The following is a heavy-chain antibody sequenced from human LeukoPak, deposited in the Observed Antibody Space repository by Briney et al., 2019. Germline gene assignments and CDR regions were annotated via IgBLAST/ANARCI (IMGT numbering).Heavy chain of an antibody. CDR2: IFHTGRT. Sequence: SETLSLTCVVSGGSISDTNYWSWVRQSPGKGLEWIGEIFHTGRTNSNPSLKSRATLSVDKSKNQFSLKMNSVTAADTAMYYCARANFDTLTGWGHFDSWGQGTLVTVSS. CDR3: ARANFDTLTGWGHFDS. CDR1: GGSISDTNY. V-gene: IGHV4-4*02. J-gene: IGHJ4*02. D-gene: IGHD3-9*01.